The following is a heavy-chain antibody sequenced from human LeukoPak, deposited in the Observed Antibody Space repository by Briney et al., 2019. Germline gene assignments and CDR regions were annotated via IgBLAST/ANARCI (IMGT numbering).Heavy chain of an antibody. J-gene: IGHJ4*02. CDR3: AKAEWDAEHGSGSYYFASSFDY. CDR1: GFTVSNNY. Sequence: GGSLRLSCAASGFTVSNNYMSWVRQAPGKGLEWVSVIYSGGSTYYADSVKGRFTISRDNSKNTLYLQMNSLRAEDTAVYYCAKAEWDAEHGSGSYYFASSFDYWGQGTLVTVSS. CDR2: IYSGGST. V-gene: IGHV3-53*01. D-gene: IGHD3-10*01.